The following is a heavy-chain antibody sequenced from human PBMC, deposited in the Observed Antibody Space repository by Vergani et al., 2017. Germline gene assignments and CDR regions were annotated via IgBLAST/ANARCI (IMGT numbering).Heavy chain of an antibody. J-gene: IGHJ6*03. V-gene: IGHV4-34*01. CDR1: GWSFTSYH. CDR3: ARVNTETNGHLYYYYYMDV. CDR2: IDHTGRP. D-gene: IGHD4-11*01. Sequence: QVQLQQWGGGLLKPSETLSLTCVVNGWSFTSYHWTWIRQSPGEGLEWVGDIDHTGRPDYNPSLKSRLTMSVDKSRNQFSLTVNSVTATDTAIYFFARVNTETNGHLYYYYYMDVWGQGTAVTVS.